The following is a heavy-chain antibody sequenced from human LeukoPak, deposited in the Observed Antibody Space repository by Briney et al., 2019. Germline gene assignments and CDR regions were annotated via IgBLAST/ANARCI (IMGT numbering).Heavy chain of an antibody. J-gene: IGHJ4*02. V-gene: IGHV1-2*02. CDR1: GYTFTGYY. D-gene: IGHD2-8*02. CDR3: ARYHCPAGVCDGFDY. CDR2: INPNSGGT. Sequence: GASVKVSCKASGYTFTGYYMHWVRQAPGQGLEWMGWINPNSGGTNYAQKFQGRVTMTRDTSISTAYMELSRLRSDDTAVYYCARYHCPAGVCDGFDYWGRGTLVTVST.